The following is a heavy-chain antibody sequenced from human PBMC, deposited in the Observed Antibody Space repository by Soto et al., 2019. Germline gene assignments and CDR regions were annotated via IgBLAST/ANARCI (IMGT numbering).Heavy chain of an antibody. V-gene: IGHV3-72*01. D-gene: IGHD1-26*01. CDR1: GFTFSDHY. CDR3: ARFSGSYSGRLDY. CDR2: SRNKANSYST. Sequence: EVQLVESGGGLVQPGGSLRLSCAASGFTFSDHYMDWVRQAPGKGLEWVGRSRNKANSYSTEYAASVKGRFTISRNESKNTLYLQMNSLKTEDTAVYYCARFSGSYSGRLDYWGQVTLVSVSS. J-gene: IGHJ4*02.